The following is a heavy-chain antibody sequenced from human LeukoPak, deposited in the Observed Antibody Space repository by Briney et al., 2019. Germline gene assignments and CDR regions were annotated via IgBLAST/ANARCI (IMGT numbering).Heavy chain of an antibody. J-gene: IGHJ4*02. CDR3: ARGGATLDY. Sequence: PSETLSLTCTVSGGSISNYYWTWIRQPPGKGLECIGYIYYSGTTNYNPSLKSRVTISVDTSKNQFSLKLSSVTAADTAVYYCARGGATLDYWGQGTLVTVSS. CDR2: IYYSGTT. CDR1: GGSISNYY. V-gene: IGHV4-59*01. D-gene: IGHD1-26*01.